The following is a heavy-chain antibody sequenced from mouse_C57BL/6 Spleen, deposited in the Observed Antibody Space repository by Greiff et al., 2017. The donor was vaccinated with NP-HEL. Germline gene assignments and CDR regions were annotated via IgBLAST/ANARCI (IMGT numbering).Heavy chain of an antibody. D-gene: IGHD2-4*01. CDR3: AKDYDYDRAY. J-gene: IGHJ3*01. CDR1: GYAFSSSW. V-gene: IGHV1-82*01. Sequence: QVQLQQSGPELVKPGASVKISCKASGYAFSSSWMNWVKQRPGKGLEWIGRIYPGDGDTNYNGKCKGKATLTADKSSSTAYMQLSSLTSEDSAVYFCAKDYDYDRAYWGQGTLVTVSA. CDR2: IYPGDGDT.